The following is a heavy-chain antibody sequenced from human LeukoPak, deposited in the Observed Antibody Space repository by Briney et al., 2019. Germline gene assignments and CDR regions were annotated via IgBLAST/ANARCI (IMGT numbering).Heavy chain of an antibody. CDR1: GGSISSSSYY. J-gene: IGHJ6*03. CDR3: ARSRGYYYYYYMDV. Sequence: PSETLSLTCTVSGGSISSSSYYWGWIRQPPGKGLEWIGSFYYSGSTYYNPSLKSRVTISVDTSKNQFSLKLSSVTAADTAVYYCARSRGYYYYYYMDVWGKGTTVTVSS. CDR2: FYYSGST. D-gene: IGHD5-24*01. V-gene: IGHV4-39*01.